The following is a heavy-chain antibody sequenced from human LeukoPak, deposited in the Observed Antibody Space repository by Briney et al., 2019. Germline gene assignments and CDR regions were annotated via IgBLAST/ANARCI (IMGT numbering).Heavy chain of an antibody. J-gene: IGHJ4*02. D-gene: IGHD3-22*01. CDR1: GFTFSNYE. CDR3: SRDKYDRSGYTFD. CDR2: INSRDSTT. Sequence: GGSLTLSCAASGFTFSNYEMNWVRQAPGKGLEWVSYINSRDSTTHYADSVKGRFTISRDNAKKSLYLQMNSLSAEDTAEYYFSRDKYDRSGYTFDWGEGNLVTVSS. V-gene: IGHV3-48*03.